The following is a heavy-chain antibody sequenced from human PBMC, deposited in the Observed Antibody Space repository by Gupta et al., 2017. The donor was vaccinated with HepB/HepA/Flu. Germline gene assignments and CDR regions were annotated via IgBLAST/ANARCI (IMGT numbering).Heavy chain of an antibody. D-gene: IGHD3-9*01. Sequence: EVQVLESGGGLVQPGESLRLSCVVSGFPFSSYAIAWVRQPPGKGLEWVSAISDNSVSTYFADSVKGRFTISRDNSKNTLYLQMNSLRAEDTAVYYCANGRTTTGYLSFDYWGPGTLVTVSS. CDR2: ISDNSVST. V-gene: IGHV3-23*01. CDR1: GFPFSSYA. CDR3: ANGRTTTGYLSFDY. J-gene: IGHJ4*02.